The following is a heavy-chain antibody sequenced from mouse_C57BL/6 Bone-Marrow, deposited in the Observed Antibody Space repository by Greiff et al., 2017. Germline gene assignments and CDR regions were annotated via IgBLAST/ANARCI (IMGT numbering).Heavy chain of an antibody. J-gene: IGHJ1*03. Sequence: VQLQQSGAELVKPGASVKLSCTASGFNITDYYMHWVKQRPEQGLEWIGRIDPEDGETKYAPKFQGKATITADTSSNTAYLQLSSLTSEDTAGYYCACCCGSSGWYFDVWGRGTTVTVSS. CDR3: ACCCGSSGWYFDV. CDR1: GFNITDYY. CDR2: IDPEDGET. V-gene: IGHV14-2*01. D-gene: IGHD1-1*01.